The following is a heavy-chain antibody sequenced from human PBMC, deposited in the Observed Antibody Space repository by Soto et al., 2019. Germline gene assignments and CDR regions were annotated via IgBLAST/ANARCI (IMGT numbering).Heavy chain of an antibody. Sequence: QVQLVQSGPEVKMPGASVKVSCKASGYGFTSYGVSWVRQAPGQGLEWMGWISGFNGATNCAQKFQDRVTMTTDAATTTAYMELRSLRSDDTAVYYCASDPNHVLTVTTVRFAPWGQGTLVTVSS. D-gene: IGHD1-1*01. J-gene: IGHJ5*02. V-gene: IGHV1-18*01. CDR1: GYGFTSYG. CDR2: ISGFNGAT. CDR3: ASDPNHVLTVTTVRFAP.